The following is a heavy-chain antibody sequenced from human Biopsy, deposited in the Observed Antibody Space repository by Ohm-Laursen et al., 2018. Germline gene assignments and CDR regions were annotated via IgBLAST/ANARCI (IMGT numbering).Heavy chain of an antibody. CDR1: GGSISSDY. CDR3: ARATNSTGWPYYYFYGMDV. V-gene: IGHV4-59*07. D-gene: IGHD2/OR15-2a*01. J-gene: IGHJ6*02. Sequence: SDTLSLTCTVSGGSISSDYWSWIRQTPGQGLEWIGYIYYSGSTNYNPSLKSRVTISVDTSKNQFPLRLNSVTAADTAVYYCARATNSTGWPYYYFYGMDVWGQGTTVTVSS. CDR2: IYYSGST.